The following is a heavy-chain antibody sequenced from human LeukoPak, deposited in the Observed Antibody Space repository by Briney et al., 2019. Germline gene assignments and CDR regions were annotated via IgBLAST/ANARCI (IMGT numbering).Heavy chain of an antibody. CDR1: GGAIRSHY. V-gene: IGHV4-4*07. D-gene: IGHD1/OR15-1a*01. CDR3: ARGEHSVDS. Sequence: SETLSLTCTVSGGAIRSHYWNWIRQPAGKGLEWIGRIYSSGYTNDNPFLKSRITMSEDMSKNQFSLRLNSVTAADTAVYYCARGEHSVDSWGQGMLVTVSS. J-gene: IGHJ4*02. CDR2: IYSSGYT.